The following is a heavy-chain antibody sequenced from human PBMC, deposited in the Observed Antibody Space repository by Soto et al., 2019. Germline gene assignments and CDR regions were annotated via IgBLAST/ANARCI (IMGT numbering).Heavy chain of an antibody. Sequence: QVQLQESGPGLVKPSETLSLTCAVLSDSISSSYWWSWVRQPPGKGLEWIGEIYRSGGTSYNPSLKTRVTMSVDKSKTQFSLKLTSVTAADTAVYFCARRLVGVTDWFDPWGQGTLVTVSS. CDR2: IYRSGGT. CDR1: SDSISSSYW. CDR3: ARRLVGVTDWFDP. D-gene: IGHD2-15*01. J-gene: IGHJ5*02. V-gene: IGHV4-4*02.